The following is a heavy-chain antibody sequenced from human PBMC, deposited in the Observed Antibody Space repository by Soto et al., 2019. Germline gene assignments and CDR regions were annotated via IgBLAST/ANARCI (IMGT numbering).Heavy chain of an antibody. V-gene: IGHV1-18*01. D-gene: IGHD2-21*02. Sequence: QVQLVQSGGEVKQPGASVKVSCKTSGYTFTSYGISWVRQAPGQGLEWMGWISGYNGDTKYVQKFQGRVTLTTDTSTNTAYMEVRSLRSDDTAVYYCARDWVRDLAYWSQGTLVTVSS. CDR1: GYTFTSYG. J-gene: IGHJ4*02. CDR2: ISGYNGDT. CDR3: ARDWVRDLAY.